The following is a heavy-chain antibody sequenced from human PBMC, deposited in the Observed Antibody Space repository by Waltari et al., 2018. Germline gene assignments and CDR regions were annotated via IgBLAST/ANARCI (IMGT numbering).Heavy chain of an antibody. D-gene: IGHD3-22*01. CDR3: ARAGGWNYYDSSGNRPPFDY. CDR1: GGSISSGDYY. CDR2: IYYWGST. J-gene: IGHJ4*02. Sequence: QVQLQESGPGLVKPSQTLSLTCTVSGGSISSGDYYWSWIRPPPGKGLEWVGYIYYWGSTYYTPSLKVRVTRSVDTAKNQFSLKLSSVTAADTAVYYGARAGGWNYYDSSGNRPPFDYWGQGTLVTVSS. V-gene: IGHV4-30-4*08.